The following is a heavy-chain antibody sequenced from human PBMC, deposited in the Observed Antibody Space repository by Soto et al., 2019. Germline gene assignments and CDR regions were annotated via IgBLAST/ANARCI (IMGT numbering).Heavy chain of an antibody. CDR3: ARWVVAAGTGEMDV. D-gene: IGHD2-15*01. J-gene: IGHJ6*02. CDR1: GYRFSSYG. V-gene: IGHV1-18*01. CDR2: INADNGDI. Sequence: QVRLVQSGAEVKKPGASVKVPCKTSGYRFSSYGISWVRQAPGQGLEWMGWINADNGDIKYSEKFQGRVTMTTDTSTRTVYMELRTLTSVDTAVYYCARWVVAAGTGEMDVWGQGTTVTVSS.